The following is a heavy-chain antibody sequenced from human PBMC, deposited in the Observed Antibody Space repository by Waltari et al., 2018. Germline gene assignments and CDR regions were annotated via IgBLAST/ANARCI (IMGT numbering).Heavy chain of an antibody. Sequence: EVQLVESGGGLVKPGGSLRLSCAASGFTFSSYSMKWVRQAPGKGLEWVSSISSSSSYIYYADSVKGRFTISRDNAKNSLYLQMNSLRAEDTAVYYCARDFETRLTFDYWGQGTLVTVSS. V-gene: IGHV3-21*01. D-gene: IGHD3-9*01. J-gene: IGHJ4*02. CDR1: GFTFSSYS. CDR3: ARDFETRLTFDY. CDR2: ISSSSSYI.